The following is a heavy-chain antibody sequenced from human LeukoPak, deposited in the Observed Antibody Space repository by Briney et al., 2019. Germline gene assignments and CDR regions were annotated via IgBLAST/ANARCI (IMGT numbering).Heavy chain of an antibody. V-gene: IGHV4-34*01. CDR3: ARLTPLVVAATMGYFDY. J-gene: IGHJ4*02. D-gene: IGHD2-15*01. Sequence: SETLSHTCAVYGGSFSGYYWSWIRQPPGKGLEWIGEINHSGSTNYNPSLKSRVTISVDTSKNQFSLKLSSVTAADTAVYYCARLTPLVVAATMGYFDYWGQGTLVTVSS. CDR2: INHSGST. CDR1: GGSFSGYY.